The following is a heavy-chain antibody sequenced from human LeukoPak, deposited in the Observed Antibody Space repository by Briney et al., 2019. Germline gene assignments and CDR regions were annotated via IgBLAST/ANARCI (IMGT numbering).Heavy chain of an antibody. CDR3: ARGAVRGGTNFDY. Sequence: SQTLSLTCAISGGSVSGSPAVWNWIRQSPSRGLEWLGRAYYRSKRYIDYAVSVKGRITITPDTSKNQFSLQLNSVTPEDTAVYYCARGAVRGGTNFDYWGQGTLVTVSS. CDR2: AYYRSKRYI. V-gene: IGHV6-1*01. D-gene: IGHD3-10*01. J-gene: IGHJ4*02. CDR1: GGSVSGSPAV.